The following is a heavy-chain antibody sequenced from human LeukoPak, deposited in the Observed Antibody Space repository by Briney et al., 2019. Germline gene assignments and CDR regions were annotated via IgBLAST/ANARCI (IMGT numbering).Heavy chain of an antibody. V-gene: IGHV4-31*03. CDR3: ARGVRYYYDSSGYYALLPGPYFDY. Sequence: SETLSLTCTVSGGSISSGGYYWSWIRQHPGKGLEWIVYIYYSGSTYYNPSLKSRVTISVDTSKNQFSLKLSSVTAADTAVYYCARGVRYYYDSSGYYALLPGPYFDYWGQGTLVTVSS. CDR1: GGSISSGGYY. D-gene: IGHD3-22*01. CDR2: IYYSGST. J-gene: IGHJ4*02.